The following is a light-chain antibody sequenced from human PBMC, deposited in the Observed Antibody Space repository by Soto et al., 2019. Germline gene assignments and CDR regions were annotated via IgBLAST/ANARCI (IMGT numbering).Light chain of an antibody. CDR3: QKRSSCHLT. CDR1: QSISTY. J-gene: IGKJ4*01. V-gene: IGKV3D-11*02. Sequence: EIVLTQSPATLHLSPRERATLSCRASQSISTYLAWYQQKPGQYPRLIIYDSSYRATGITDRFSGSGSGTDFTLTIRSIEPEEFAVYYCQKRSSCHLTGGGGNQVAI. CDR2: DSS.